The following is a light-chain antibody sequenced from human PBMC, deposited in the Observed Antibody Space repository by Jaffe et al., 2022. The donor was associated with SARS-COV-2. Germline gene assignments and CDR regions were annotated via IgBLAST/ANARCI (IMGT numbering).Light chain of an antibody. V-gene: IGKV1-5*03. Sequence: DIQMTQSPSTLSASVGDRVTITCRASQSIDSWLAWYQQKPGKVPKLLMYQASSLESGVPSRFSGSGSGTEFTLTINSLQPDDFGTFYCQHYKTFSFTFGPGTKVDIK. CDR1: QSIDSW. CDR3: QHYKTFSFT. CDR2: QAS. J-gene: IGKJ3*01.